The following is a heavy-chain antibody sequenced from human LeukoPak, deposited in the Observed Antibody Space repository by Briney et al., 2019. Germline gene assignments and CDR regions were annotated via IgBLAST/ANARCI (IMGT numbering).Heavy chain of an antibody. CDR1: GYTFTGYY. Sequence: SVKVSCKVSGYTFTGYYMHWVRQAPGQGLEWMGWINPNSGGTNYAQKFQGRVTMTRDTSISTAYMELSRLRSDDTAVYYCARVKASSYGIIYYYYGMDVWGQGTTVTVSS. CDR3: ARVKASSYGIIYYYYGMDV. V-gene: IGHV1-2*02. J-gene: IGHJ6*02. CDR2: INPNSGGT. D-gene: IGHD5-18*01.